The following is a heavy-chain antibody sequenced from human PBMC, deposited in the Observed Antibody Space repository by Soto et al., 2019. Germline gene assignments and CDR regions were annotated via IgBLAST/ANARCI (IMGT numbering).Heavy chain of an antibody. J-gene: IGHJ2*01. V-gene: IGHV3-9*01. CDR2: ISWNSGNI. Sequence: EVQLVESGGGLVQPGRSLRLSCAASGFNFDEYSMHWVRQAPGKGLEWVSGISWNSGNIGYADSVKGRFTISRDNAKNSLYLQMNSLRAEETALYYCAKGTLPFWSGYSDGDWYFDLWGRGTLVTVSS. CDR1: GFNFDEYS. CDR3: AKGTLPFWSGYSDGDWYFDL. D-gene: IGHD3-3*01.